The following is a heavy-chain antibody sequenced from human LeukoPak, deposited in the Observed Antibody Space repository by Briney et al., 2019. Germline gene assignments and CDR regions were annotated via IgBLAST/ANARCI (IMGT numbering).Heavy chain of an antibody. J-gene: IGHJ6*03. V-gene: IGHV3-7*01. CDR1: GFTLSSYW. Sequence: PGGSLRLSCAASGFTLSSYWMSWVRQAPGKGLEWVANIKQDGSEKYYVDSVKGRFTISRDNAKNSLYLQMNSLRAEDTAVYYCARSGPSFYYYGSGSYYRDYYYYYMDVWGKGTTVTVSS. D-gene: IGHD3-10*01. CDR3: ARSGPSFYYYGSGSYYRDYYYYYMDV. CDR2: IKQDGSEK.